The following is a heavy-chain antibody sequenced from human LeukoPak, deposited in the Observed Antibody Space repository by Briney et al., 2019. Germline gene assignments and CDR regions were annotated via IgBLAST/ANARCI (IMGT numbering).Heavy chain of an antibody. CDR1: GGSISSDGVY. Sequence: PSETLSLTCTVSGGSISSDGVYWGWVRQPPGKGLEWIGSIFHSGGTYYNPSLKSRVIIPVDTSKNQFSLKLSSVTAADTAVYYCARKGLYYYDSSGYYPFDYWGQGTLVTVSS. J-gene: IGHJ4*02. CDR2: IFHSGGT. CDR3: ARKGLYYYDSSGYYPFDY. V-gene: IGHV4-39*01. D-gene: IGHD3-22*01.